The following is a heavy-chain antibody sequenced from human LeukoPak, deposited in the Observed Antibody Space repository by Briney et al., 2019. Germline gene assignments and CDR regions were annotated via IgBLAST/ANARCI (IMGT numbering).Heavy chain of an antibody. CDR1: GYNFANSW. CDR2: IYPDDSDI. V-gene: IGHV5-51*01. D-gene: IGHD4-23*01. CDR3: ARRVVNNRNWYFNL. J-gene: IGHJ2*01. Sequence: GESLKISCQGSGYNFANSWIGWVRQMPGKGLEWVGLIYPDDSDIRYSPSFQGHVSISADKSTSTAYLQWISLKASDTAMYYCARRVVNNRNWYFNLWGRGTLVTVSS.